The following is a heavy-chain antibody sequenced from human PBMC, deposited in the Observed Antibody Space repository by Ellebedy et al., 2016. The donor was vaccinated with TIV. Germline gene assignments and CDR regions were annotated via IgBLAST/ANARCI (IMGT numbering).Heavy chain of an antibody. J-gene: IGHJ3*02. CDR1: GFTFSTYC. CDR3: ARDLVEDYDSSGYGDAFDI. Sequence: GESLKISCAASGFTFSTYCMSWVRQAPGKGLAWVANIKQDGGEKNYVDSVKGRFTISRDNAKNLVYLQMNSLRAEDTAVYYCARDLVEDYDSSGYGDAFDIWGQGTMVTVSS. CDR2: IKQDGGEK. D-gene: IGHD3-22*01. V-gene: IGHV3-7*01.